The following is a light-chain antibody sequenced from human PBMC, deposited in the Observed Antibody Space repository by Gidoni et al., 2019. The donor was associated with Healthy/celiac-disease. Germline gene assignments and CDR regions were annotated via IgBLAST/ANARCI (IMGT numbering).Light chain of an antibody. CDR2: DAS. V-gene: IGKV3-11*01. Sequence: IELRQCPATLSLSPGERATLSCRASQSVSSYLAWYQQKPGKAPRLLLSDASNRATGIPARFSGSGSGTDFTLTISSLEPEDFAVYYCQQRSNSPLTFGGGTKVEI. J-gene: IGKJ4*01. CDR3: QQRSNSPLT. CDR1: QSVSSY.